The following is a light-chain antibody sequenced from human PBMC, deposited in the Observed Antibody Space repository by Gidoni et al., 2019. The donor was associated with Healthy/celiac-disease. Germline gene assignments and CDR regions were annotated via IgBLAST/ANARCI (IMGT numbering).Light chain of an antibody. J-gene: IGKJ3*01. V-gene: IGKV3-11*01. CDR2: EAS. Sequence: EIVLTQSPATLSLSPGERATLSCSASQSVSSYLAWYQQKPGQAPRLLIYEASNRATGIPSRFSGSGSGTDFTLTISSLEPEDFAVYDCQQRSNWPPFTFGPGTKVDIK. CDR1: QSVSSY. CDR3: QQRSNWPPFT.